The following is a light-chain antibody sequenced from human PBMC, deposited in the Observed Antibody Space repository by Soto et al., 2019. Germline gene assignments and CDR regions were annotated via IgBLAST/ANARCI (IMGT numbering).Light chain of an antibody. Sequence: QSVLTQPPSVSAAPGQKVTISCSGSSSNIGNNYVSWYQHVPGTAPKPLIYDNNERPSGIPDRFSGSKSGTSATLGITGLQTGDEADYHCGTWDSSLSAVVFGGGTKVTVL. J-gene: IGLJ3*02. CDR3: GTWDSSLSAVV. CDR2: DNN. CDR1: SSNIGNNY. V-gene: IGLV1-51*01.